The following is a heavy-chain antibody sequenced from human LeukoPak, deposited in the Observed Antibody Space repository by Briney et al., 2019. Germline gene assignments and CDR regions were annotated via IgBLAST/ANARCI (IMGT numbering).Heavy chain of an antibody. CDR1: GFTFDDYA. D-gene: IGHD1-7*01. CDR2: ISWNSGSI. CDR3: AKDIGKLRYNWFDP. J-gene: IGHJ5*02. V-gene: IGHV3-9*01. Sequence: GGSLRLSCAASGFTFDDYAMHWVRQAPGKGLEWVSGISWNSGSIGYADSVKGRFTISRDNAKNSLYLQMNSLRAEDTALHYCAKDIGKLRYNWFDPWGQGTLVTVSS.